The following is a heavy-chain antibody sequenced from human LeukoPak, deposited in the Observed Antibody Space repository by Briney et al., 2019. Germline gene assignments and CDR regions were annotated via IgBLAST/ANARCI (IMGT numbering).Heavy chain of an antibody. CDR2: IYYSGST. D-gene: IGHD2-2*01. Sequence: SETLSLTCTVSGGSISSSSYYWGWIRQPPGKGLEWIGSIYYSGSTYYNPPLKSRVTISVDTSKNQFSLKLSSVTAADTAVYYCARRTETFTDYWGQGTLVTVSS. CDR3: ARRTETFTDY. J-gene: IGHJ4*02. CDR1: GGSISSSSYY. V-gene: IGHV4-39*01.